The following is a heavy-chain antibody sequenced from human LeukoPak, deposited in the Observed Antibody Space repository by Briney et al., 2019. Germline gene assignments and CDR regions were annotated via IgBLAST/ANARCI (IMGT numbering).Heavy chain of an antibody. CDR2: IHNSGIT. J-gene: IGHJ4*02. CDR1: GGSISSYY. Sequence: SETLSLTCTVSGGSISSYYWSWIRQPPGKRLQWIGRIHNSGITNYNPSLKSRVTMSIDTSKNQFSLKLSSMTAADTAVYYCARGRWNTGTVSPYYFDYWGQGTLVTVSS. V-gene: IGHV4-4*07. CDR3: ARGRWNTGTVSPYYFDY. D-gene: IGHD4-11*01.